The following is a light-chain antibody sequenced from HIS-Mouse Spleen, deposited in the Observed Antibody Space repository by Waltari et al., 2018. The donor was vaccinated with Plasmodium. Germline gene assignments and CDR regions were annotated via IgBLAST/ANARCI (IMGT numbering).Light chain of an antibody. Sequence: SYELTQPPSGSVSPGQTARITCPGDALPKKHAYWYQQKSGQAPGLVIYQDSKRPSGTHERFSGSSSGTMATLTISGAQVEDEADYYWYSTDSSGNHRVFGGGTKLTVL. CDR3: YSTDSSGNHRV. J-gene: IGLJ3*02. CDR1: ALPKKH. V-gene: IGLV3-10*01. CDR2: QDS.